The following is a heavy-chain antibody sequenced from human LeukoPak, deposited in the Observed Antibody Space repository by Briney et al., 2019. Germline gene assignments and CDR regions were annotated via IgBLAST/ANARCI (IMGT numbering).Heavy chain of an antibody. CDR1: GGSISSYY. D-gene: IGHD5-24*01. Sequence: SETLSLTCTVSGGSISSYYWSWIRQPPGKGLEWIGYIYYSGSTNYNPSLKSRVTISVDTSKNQFSLKLSFVTAADTAVYYCARVGDGYNSGDFQHWGQGTLVTVSS. CDR2: IYYSGST. CDR3: ARVGDGYNSGDFQH. V-gene: IGHV4-59*01. J-gene: IGHJ1*01.